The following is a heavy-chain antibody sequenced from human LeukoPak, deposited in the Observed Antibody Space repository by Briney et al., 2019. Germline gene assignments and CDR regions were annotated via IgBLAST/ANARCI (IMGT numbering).Heavy chain of an antibody. Sequence: ASETLSLTCAVSGYSISSGYYWGWIRQPPGKGLEWIGSIYHSGSTYYNPSLKSRVTISVDTSKNQFSLKLSSVTAADTAVYYCAGSMARGVIKLDYWGQGTLVTVSS. D-gene: IGHD3-10*01. J-gene: IGHJ4*02. CDR2: IYHSGST. CDR1: GYSISSGYY. V-gene: IGHV4-38-2*01. CDR3: AGSMARGVIKLDY.